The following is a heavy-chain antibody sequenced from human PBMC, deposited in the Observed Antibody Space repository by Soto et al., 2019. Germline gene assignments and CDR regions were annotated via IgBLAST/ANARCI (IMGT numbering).Heavy chain of an antibody. Sequence: GGSLRLSCAASGFTFSSYWMSWVRQAPGKGLEWVANIKQDGSEKYYVDSVKGRFTISRDNAKNSLYLQMNSLRAEDTAVYYCAREIAAAGTAYFDYWGQGTLVTVSS. CDR2: IKQDGSEK. D-gene: IGHD6-13*01. CDR1: GFTFSSYW. CDR3: AREIAAAGTAYFDY. V-gene: IGHV3-7*01. J-gene: IGHJ4*02.